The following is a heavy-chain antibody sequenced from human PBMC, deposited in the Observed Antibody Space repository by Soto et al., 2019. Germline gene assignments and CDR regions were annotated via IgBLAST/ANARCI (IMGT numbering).Heavy chain of an antibody. V-gene: IGHV4-39*01. J-gene: IGHJ5*01. CDR2: IYYSGSV. D-gene: IGHD2-21*02. Sequence: ETLSLTCPVSGGSITSGSFYWGWVRHSPGKGLEWIGSIYYSGSVFYNPSLESRVTISADVSRDQFSLKLTSVTAADTAVYYCARHGTALTAVNWFVSWGQGTLVTVSS. CDR1: GGSITSGSFY. CDR3: ARHGTALTAVNWFVS.